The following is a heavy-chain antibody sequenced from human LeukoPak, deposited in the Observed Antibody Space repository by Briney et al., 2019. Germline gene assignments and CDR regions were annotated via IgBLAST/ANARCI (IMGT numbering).Heavy chain of an antibody. CDR2: IYYSGST. Sequence: SETLSLTCTVSGGSISSYYWSWIRQPPGKGLEWIGYIYYSGSTNYNPSLKSRVTISVDTSKNQFSLKLSSVTAADTAVYYCARTYSSGPPNWFDPWGQGTLVTVSS. J-gene: IGHJ5*02. V-gene: IGHV4-59*01. CDR1: GGSISSYY. D-gene: IGHD6-19*01. CDR3: ARTYSSGPPNWFDP.